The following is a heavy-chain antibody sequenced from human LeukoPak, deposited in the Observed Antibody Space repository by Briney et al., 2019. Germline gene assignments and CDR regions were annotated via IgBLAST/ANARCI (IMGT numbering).Heavy chain of an antibody. CDR2: TYYRSQWYN. V-gene: IGHV6-1*01. CDR1: GVSVSSNRAA. Sequence: SQTLSLSCAISGVSVSSNRAAWYWIRQSPSRGLEWLGRTYYRSQWYNEYGVSVKSRLTISTVTSKNQFSLQLNSLTPEDTAAYYCARELGGFGHWGQGTLVTVSS. CDR3: ARELGGFGH. D-gene: IGHD3-16*01. J-gene: IGHJ4*02.